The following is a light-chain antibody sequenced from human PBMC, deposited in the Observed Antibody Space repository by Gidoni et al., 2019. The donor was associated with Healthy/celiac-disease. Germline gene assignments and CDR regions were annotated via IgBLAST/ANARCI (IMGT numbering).Light chain of an antibody. J-gene: IGKJ4*01. CDR1: QPVSGNF. CDR2: DTS. V-gene: IGKV3-20*01. CDR3: QQYGASPLT. Sequence: EIILTPSPGTLSVSPAERATLFCRATQPVSGNFLAWYQQKPGQPPSLLIYDTSRRATGVPDRFSGSGSGTDFSLLISRLQTEDSALYYCQQYGASPLTFGGGTRVEI.